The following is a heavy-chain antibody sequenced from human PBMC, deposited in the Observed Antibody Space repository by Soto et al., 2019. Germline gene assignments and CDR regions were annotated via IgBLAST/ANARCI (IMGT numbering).Heavy chain of an antibody. J-gene: IGHJ6*02. D-gene: IGHD3-3*01. CDR3: ASTWSVYYYCMDV. CDR2: IIPIFGTA. CDR1: GGTFSSYA. Sequence: SVKVSCKASGGTFSSYAISWVRQAPGQGLEWMGGIIPIFGTANYAQKFQGRVTITADESTSTAYMELSSLRSEDTAVYYCASTWSVYYYCMDVWGQGTTVTVSS. V-gene: IGHV1-69*13.